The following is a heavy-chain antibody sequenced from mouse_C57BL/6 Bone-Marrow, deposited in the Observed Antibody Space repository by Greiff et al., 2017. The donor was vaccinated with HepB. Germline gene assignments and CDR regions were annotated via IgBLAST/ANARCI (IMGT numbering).Heavy chain of an antibody. CDR1: GFTFSSYG. V-gene: IGHV5-6*01. J-gene: IGHJ3*01. D-gene: IGHD1-1*01. Sequence: EVNVVESGGDLVKPGGSLKLSCAASGFTFSSYGMSWVRQTPDKRLEWVATISSGGSYTYYPDSVKGRFTISRDNAKNTLYLQMSSLKSEDTAMYYCARINYYGGTFAYWGQGTLVTVSA. CDR2: ISSGGSYT. CDR3: ARINYYGGTFAY.